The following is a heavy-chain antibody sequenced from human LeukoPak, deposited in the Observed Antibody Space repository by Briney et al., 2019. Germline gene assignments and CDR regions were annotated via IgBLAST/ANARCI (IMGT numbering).Heavy chain of an antibody. Sequence: PGRSLRLSCVASGFTFSSYGMHWVRQAPGKGLEWVAVISFDGSNTYYADSVKGRFTISRDSSKNTLYLQMNSLIPEDTAVYYCARLTGASDYWGQGILVTVSS. J-gene: IGHJ4*02. CDR1: GFTFSSYG. CDR2: ISFDGSNT. CDR3: ARLTGASDY. D-gene: IGHD7-27*01. V-gene: IGHV3-30*03.